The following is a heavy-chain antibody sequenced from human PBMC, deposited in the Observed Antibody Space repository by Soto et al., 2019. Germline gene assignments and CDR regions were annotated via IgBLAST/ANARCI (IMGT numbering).Heavy chain of an antibody. CDR3: VKDGLRSIFALVHGGVDI. CDR1: GFTFGDYP. Sequence: EVQLVESGGGLVQPGRSLRLSCAASGFTFGDYPMHWVRQAPGKGLEWVSGISWNSGSIGYADSVKGRFTISRDNAKNSVYIEMTCLRAEDTAIYYCVKDGLRSIFALVHGGVDIWGRGTMVTVSS. J-gene: IGHJ3*02. D-gene: IGHD3-3*01. V-gene: IGHV3-9*01. CDR2: ISWNSGSI.